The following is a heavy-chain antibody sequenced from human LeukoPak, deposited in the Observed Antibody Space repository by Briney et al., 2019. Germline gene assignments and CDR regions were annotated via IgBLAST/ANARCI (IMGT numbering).Heavy chain of an antibody. V-gene: IGHV4-59*08. CDR1: GGSISSYY. J-gene: IGHJ3*02. CDR2: IYYSRST. CDR3: ARHWHEDAFDI. Sequence: SETLSLTCTVSGGSISSYYWSWIRQPPGKGLEWIGYIYYSRSTNYNPSLKSRVTISVDTSKNQFSLKLSSVTAADTAVYYCARHWHEDAFDIWGQGTMVTVSS.